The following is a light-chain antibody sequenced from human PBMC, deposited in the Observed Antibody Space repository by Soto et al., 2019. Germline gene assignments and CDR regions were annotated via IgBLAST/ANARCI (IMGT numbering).Light chain of an antibody. J-gene: IGKJ4*01. V-gene: IGKV3-15*01. CDR1: QRVSSN. CDR3: QQYNYWPPLT. Sequence: EIVMTQSPGTLSVSPGGRATLPCRASQRVSSNVARYQQKPGQAPRLLIYGASTRATGIPARFSGSGSGTEFTLTISSLQSEDFAVYYCQQYNYWPPLTFGGGTKVEI. CDR2: GAS.